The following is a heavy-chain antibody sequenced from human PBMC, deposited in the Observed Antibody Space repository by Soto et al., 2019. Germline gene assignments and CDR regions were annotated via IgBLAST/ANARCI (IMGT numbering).Heavy chain of an antibody. CDR1: GGTFSSYT. D-gene: IGHD5-18*01. J-gene: IGHJ4*02. CDR3: AREADTAMGLD. V-gene: IGHV1-69*08. Sequence: QVQLVQSGAEVKKPGSSVKVSCKASGGTFSSYTISWVRQAPGQGLEWMGRIIPILGIANYAQKFQGRVTITADKSTSTAYMELSSLSSEDTAVYYCAREADTAMGLDWGQGTLVTVSS. CDR2: IIPILGIA.